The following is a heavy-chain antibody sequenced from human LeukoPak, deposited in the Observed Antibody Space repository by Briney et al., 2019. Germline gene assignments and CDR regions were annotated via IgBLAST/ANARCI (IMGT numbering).Heavy chain of an antibody. V-gene: IGHV4-30-4*01. D-gene: IGHD3-16*02. Sequence: SQTLSLTCTVSGGSINAGDSYWTWIRQPPGKGLEWIGYIYYSGTTNYNPSLKTRVTISVDTSKNQFSLKLSSVTAADTAVYYCARGPNYVWGSYRYFDYWGQGILVTVSS. CDR3: ARGPNYVWGSYRYFDY. J-gene: IGHJ4*02. CDR2: IYYSGTT. CDR1: GGSINAGDSY.